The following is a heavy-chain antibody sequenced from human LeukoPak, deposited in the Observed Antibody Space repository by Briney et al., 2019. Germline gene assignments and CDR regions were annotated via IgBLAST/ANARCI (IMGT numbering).Heavy chain of an antibody. J-gene: IGHJ4*02. V-gene: IGHV3-23*01. CDR1: GFTFSSYW. CDR2: ISGSGGST. CDR3: ARDGSNYYGSGSYPD. D-gene: IGHD3-10*01. Sequence: QPGGSLRLSCAASGFTFSSYWMHWVRQAPGKGLEWVSAISGSGGSTYYADSVKGRFTISRDNSKNTLYLQMNSLRAEDTAVYYCARDGSNYYGSGSYPDWGQGTLVTVSS.